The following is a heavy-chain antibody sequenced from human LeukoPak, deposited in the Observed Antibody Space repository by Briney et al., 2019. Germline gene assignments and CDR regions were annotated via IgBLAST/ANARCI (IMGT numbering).Heavy chain of an antibody. CDR2: INAGNGNT. CDR1: GYTFTSYA. Sequence: ASVKVSCKASGYTFTSYAMHWVRQAPGQRLEWMGWINAGNGNTKYSQEFQGRVTITRDTSASTAYMELSSLRSEDMAVYYCARSSGSGYSYGYATWAFDIWGQGTMVTVSS. J-gene: IGHJ3*02. V-gene: IGHV1-3*03. D-gene: IGHD5-18*01. CDR3: ARSSGSGYSYGYATWAFDI.